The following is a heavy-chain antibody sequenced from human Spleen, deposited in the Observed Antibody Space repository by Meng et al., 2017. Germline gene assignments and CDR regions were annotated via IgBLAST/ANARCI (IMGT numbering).Heavy chain of an antibody. J-gene: IGHJ4*02. CDR1: GDSVSSNSAA. D-gene: IGHD3-16*01. CDR3: ARQEGAFDY. CDR2: TYYKSKWYN. V-gene: IGHV6-1*01. Sequence: QVQLQQSGPGLVKPSQTLSLTCAISGDSVSSNSAAWNWIRRSPSRGLEWLGRTYYKSKWYNGYATSVKSRVTINADTSKNQFSLQLNSVTPEDTAVYYCARQEGAFDYWGQGTLVTVSS.